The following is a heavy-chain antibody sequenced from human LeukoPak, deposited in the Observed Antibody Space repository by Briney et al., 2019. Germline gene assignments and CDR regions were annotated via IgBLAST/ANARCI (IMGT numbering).Heavy chain of an antibody. CDR3: ARDRRIVAAGDYYAMDV. V-gene: IGHV1-46*01. J-gene: IGHJ6*02. CDR1: GYTFTSYY. D-gene: IGHD6-13*01. CDR2: INPTGGST. Sequence: ASVTVSCKASGYTFTSYYMHWVRQAPGQGLEWMAIINPTGGSTSYAQKFQGRVTMTRDTSTSTVYMELSSLRSEDTAVYYCARDRRIVAAGDYYAMDVWGQGTTVTVSS.